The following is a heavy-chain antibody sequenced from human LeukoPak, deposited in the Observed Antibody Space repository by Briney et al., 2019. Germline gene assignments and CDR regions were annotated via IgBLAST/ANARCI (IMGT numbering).Heavy chain of an antibody. CDR1: GFTLSAYW. Sequence: GGSLRLSCAASGFTLSAYWMHWVRQAPGEGLVWVSRINSDGSITTYADSVKGRFTISRDNAKNTLYLQMSSLRAEDTAVYYCARPGDGFDYWGQGTLVTVSS. CDR3: ARPGDGFDY. CDR2: INSDGSIT. V-gene: IGHV3-74*01. D-gene: IGHD1-1*01. J-gene: IGHJ4*02.